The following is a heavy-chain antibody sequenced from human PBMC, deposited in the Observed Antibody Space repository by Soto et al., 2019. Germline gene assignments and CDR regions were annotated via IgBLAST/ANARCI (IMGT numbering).Heavy chain of an antibody. CDR2: ISYDGSNK. D-gene: IGHD5-12*01. J-gene: IGHJ4*02. CDR1: GFTFSSYG. V-gene: IGHV3-30*18. CDR3: AKDWSGYDGGDY. Sequence: GGSLRLSCAASGFTFSSYGMHWVRQAPGKGLEWVAVISYDGSNKYYADSVKGRFTISRDNSKNTLYLQMNSLRAEDTAVYYCAKDWSGYDGGDYWGQGTLVTVSS.